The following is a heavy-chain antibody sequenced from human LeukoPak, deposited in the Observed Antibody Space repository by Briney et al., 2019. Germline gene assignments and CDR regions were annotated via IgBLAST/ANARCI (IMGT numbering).Heavy chain of an antibody. V-gene: IGHV4-59*08. CDR2: IYYSGST. CDR1: GGSISSYY. CDR3: ARHPYDILTGYFQYYFDY. Sequence: SETLSLTCTVSGGSISSYYWSWIRQPPGKGLEWIGYIYYSGSTNYNPSLKSRVTISVDTSKNQFSLKLSSVTAADTAVYYCARHPYDILTGYFQYYFDYWGQGTLVTVSS. J-gene: IGHJ4*02. D-gene: IGHD3-9*01.